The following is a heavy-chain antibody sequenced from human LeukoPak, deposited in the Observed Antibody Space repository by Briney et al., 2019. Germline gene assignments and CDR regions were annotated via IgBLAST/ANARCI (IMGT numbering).Heavy chain of an antibody. V-gene: IGHV3-23*01. CDR2: ISGSRGDT. Sequence: GGSLRLSCVASGFTFKNYAMSWVRQAPGKGLEWVSAISGSRGDTYYAASVQGRFTISRDNSRNTLYLQMNSLRAEDTALYYCAKDRRFPDDVLDLWGQGTLVTVSS. CDR1: GFTFKNYA. CDR3: AKDRRFPDDVLDL. J-gene: IGHJ3*01. D-gene: IGHD2-21*01.